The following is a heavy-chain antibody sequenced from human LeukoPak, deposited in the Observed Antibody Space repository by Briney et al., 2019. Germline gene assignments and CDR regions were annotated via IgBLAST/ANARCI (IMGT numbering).Heavy chain of an antibody. CDR1: GGSISSYY. CDR3: ARTYYYDSSGYYYPNWFDP. J-gene: IGHJ5*02. Sequence: PSETLSHTCTVSGGSISSYYWSWIRQPPGKGLEWIGYIYYSGSTNYNPSLKSRVTISVDTSKNQFSLKLSSVTAADTAVYYCARTYYYDSSGYYYPNWFDPWGQGTLVTVSS. D-gene: IGHD3-22*01. CDR2: IYYSGST. V-gene: IGHV4-59*01.